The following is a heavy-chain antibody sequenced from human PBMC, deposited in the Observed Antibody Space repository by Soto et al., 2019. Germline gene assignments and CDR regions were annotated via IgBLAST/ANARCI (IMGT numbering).Heavy chain of an antibody. CDR2: ISAYNGNT. CDR1: GYTFTSYG. Sequence: GASVKVSCKASGYTFTSYGISWVRQAPGQGLEWMGWISAYNGNTNYAQKLQGRVTMTTDTSTSTAYMELRSLRSDDTAVYYCARESHIDDYSNFGWFDPRGQGTLVTVYS. D-gene: IGHD4-4*01. V-gene: IGHV1-18*01. CDR3: ARESHIDDYSNFGWFDP. J-gene: IGHJ5*02.